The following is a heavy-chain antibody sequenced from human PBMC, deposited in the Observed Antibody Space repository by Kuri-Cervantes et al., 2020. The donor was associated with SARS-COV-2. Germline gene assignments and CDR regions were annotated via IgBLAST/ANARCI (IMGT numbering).Heavy chain of an antibody. CDR2: IKSKTDGGTT. Sequence: GESLKISCAASGFTFSSYWMHWARQAPGKGLEWVGRIKSKTDGGTTDYAAPVKGRFTISRDDSKNTLYLQMNSLKTEDTAVYYCTTERSYYDFWSGYFGYFDYWGQGTLVTVSS. J-gene: IGHJ4*02. CDR1: GFTFSSYW. CDR3: TTERSYYDFWSGYFGYFDY. D-gene: IGHD3-3*01. V-gene: IGHV3-15*07.